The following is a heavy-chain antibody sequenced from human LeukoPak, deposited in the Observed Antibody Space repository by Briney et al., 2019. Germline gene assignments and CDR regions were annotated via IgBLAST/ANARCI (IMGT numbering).Heavy chain of an antibody. CDR2: ISYDGSNK. Sequence: PGGSLRLSCAASGFTFSSYAMHWVRQAPGKGLEWVAVISYDGSNKYYADSVKGRFTISRDNSKNTLYLQMNSLRAEDTAVYYCAKDSGYYGSGSYSDFDYWGQGTLVTVSS. D-gene: IGHD3-10*01. V-gene: IGHV3-30-3*01. J-gene: IGHJ4*02. CDR1: GFTFSSYA. CDR3: AKDSGYYGSGSYSDFDY.